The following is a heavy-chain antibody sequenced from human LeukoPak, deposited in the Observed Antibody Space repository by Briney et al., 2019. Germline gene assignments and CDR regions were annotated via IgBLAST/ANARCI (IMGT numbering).Heavy chain of an antibody. CDR2: ISGIDGST. CDR1: GFTFSSYA. Sequence: PGGSLRLSCAASGFTFSSYAVSWVRQAPGKGLEWVSTISGIDGSTSYADSVKGRFTISRDNSKNTLHLQMNSLRAEDTAVYYCAKSGGDFWSGYYVYWGQGTLVTVSS. V-gene: IGHV3-23*01. J-gene: IGHJ4*02. CDR3: AKSGGDFWSGYYVY. D-gene: IGHD3-3*01.